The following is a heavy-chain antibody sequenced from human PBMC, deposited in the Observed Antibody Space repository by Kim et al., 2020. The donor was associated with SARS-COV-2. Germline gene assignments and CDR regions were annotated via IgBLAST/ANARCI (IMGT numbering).Heavy chain of an antibody. V-gene: IGHV3-30*02. CDR3: AKESDAFDI. J-gene: IGHJ3*02. CDR2: EKSK. Sequence: EKSKVYADSVKGRFTISRDNSQNVLYLQMNSVRGEDTAVYYCAKESDAFDIWGQGTLVTVSS.